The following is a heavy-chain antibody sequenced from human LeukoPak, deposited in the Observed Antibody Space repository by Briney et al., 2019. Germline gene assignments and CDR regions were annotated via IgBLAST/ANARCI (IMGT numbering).Heavy chain of an antibody. Sequence: PGRSLRLSCAASGFTFDDYAMHWVRQAPGKGLEWVSGISWNSGSTSYADSVKGRFTISRDNAKNTLYLLMNSLRAEDTAVYYCARVLFRGYYYGSGSSNAFDIWGQGTMVTVSS. V-gene: IGHV3-9*01. D-gene: IGHD3-10*01. CDR3: ARVLFRGYYYGSGSSNAFDI. CDR2: ISWNSGST. J-gene: IGHJ3*02. CDR1: GFTFDDYA.